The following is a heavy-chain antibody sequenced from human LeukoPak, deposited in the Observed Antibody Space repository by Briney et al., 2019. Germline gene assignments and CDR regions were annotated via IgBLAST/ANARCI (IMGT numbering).Heavy chain of an antibody. CDR1: GFTFSSYS. V-gene: IGHV3-48*04. CDR3: ARGSGDFDY. J-gene: IGHJ4*02. D-gene: IGHD3-10*01. CDR2: ISRSSSSI. Sequence: PGGSLRLSCAASGFTFSSYSMNWVRQAPGKGLEWVSYISRSSSSIYYADSVKGRSTISRDNAKNSLYLQMNSLRAEDRAVYHCARGSGDFDYWGQGTLVTVSS.